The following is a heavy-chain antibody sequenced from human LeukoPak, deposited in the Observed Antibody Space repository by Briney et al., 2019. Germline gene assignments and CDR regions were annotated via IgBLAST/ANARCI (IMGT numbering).Heavy chain of an antibody. J-gene: IGHJ3*02. CDR2: ISSSSYI. CDR1: GFTFSNYW. V-gene: IGHV3-69-1*01. D-gene: IGHD6-19*01. CDR3: ARDPSGWKNAFDI. Sequence: GGSLRLSCAASGFTFSNYWMHWVRQAPGKGLEWVSSISSSSYIYYADSVKGRFTISRDNAKNSLYLQMNSLRAEDTAVYYCARDPSGWKNAFDIWGQGTMVTVSS.